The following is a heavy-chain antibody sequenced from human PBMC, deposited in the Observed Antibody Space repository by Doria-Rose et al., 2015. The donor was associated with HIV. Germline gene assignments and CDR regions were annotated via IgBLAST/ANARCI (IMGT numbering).Heavy chain of an antibody. CDR1: GDSISIYY. CDR2: IYYGGNT. V-gene: IGHV4-59*01. D-gene: IGHD6-19*01. Sequence: QVQLQESGPGLVKPSETLSPTCNVSGDSISIYYWSWIRQSPGKGLEYIGNIYYGGNTDYNPSLKSRVTISLDTSKNQVSLKLRSVTAADTAVYYCARARAVAGRGSWFDPWGQGTLVTVSS. J-gene: IGHJ5*02. CDR3: ARARAVAGRGSWFDP.